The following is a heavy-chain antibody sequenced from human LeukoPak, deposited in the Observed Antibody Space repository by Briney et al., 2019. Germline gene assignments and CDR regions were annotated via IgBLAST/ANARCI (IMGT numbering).Heavy chain of an antibody. V-gene: IGHV1-2*02. Sequence: ASVKVSCKASGYTFTGYYMHWVRQAPGQGLEWMGWINPNSGGTNYAQKFQGRVTMTRDTSISTAYMELSRLRSDDTAVYYCARATTDCSSTSCPGGRAYWGQGTLVTVSS. J-gene: IGHJ4*02. CDR2: INPNSGGT. D-gene: IGHD2-2*01. CDR3: ARATTDCSSTSCPGGRAY. CDR1: GYTFTGYY.